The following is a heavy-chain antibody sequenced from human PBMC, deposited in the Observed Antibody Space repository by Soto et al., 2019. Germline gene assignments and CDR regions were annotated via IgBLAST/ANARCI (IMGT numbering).Heavy chain of an antibody. V-gene: IGHV1-46*03. Sequence: QVQLVQPGAEVKKPGASVKLSCKASGYTLTSFYIRWVRQAPGQGLEWMGIINPNGGSTNYAHNFQGRVTMTRDTSTSTVYMDLSSLRSEDTAVYYCARGLASGDYWGQGTLVTVSS. CDR3: ARGLASGDY. J-gene: IGHJ4*02. CDR1: GYTLTSFY. CDR2: INPNGGST. D-gene: IGHD6-6*01.